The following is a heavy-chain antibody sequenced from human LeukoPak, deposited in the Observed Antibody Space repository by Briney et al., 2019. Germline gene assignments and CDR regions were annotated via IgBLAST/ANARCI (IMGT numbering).Heavy chain of an antibody. CDR1: GGSISSSSYY. J-gene: IGHJ4*02. CDR3: ARRSSRVRGVISPFDY. CDR2: IYYSGST. Sequence: KPSETPSLTCTVSGGSISSSSYYWGWIRQPPGKGLEWLGSIYYSGSTYYNPSLKSRVTISVDTSKTQFSLKLSSVTAADTAVYYCARRSSRVRGVISPFDYWGQGTLVTVSS. D-gene: IGHD3-10*01. V-gene: IGHV4-39*01.